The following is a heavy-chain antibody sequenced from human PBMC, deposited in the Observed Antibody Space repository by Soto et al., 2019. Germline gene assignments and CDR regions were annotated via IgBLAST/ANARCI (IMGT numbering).Heavy chain of an antibody. V-gene: IGHV4-59*08. CDR1: GGSISGYY. Sequence: QVQLQESGPGLVKPSETLSLTCTVSGGSISGYYWSWIRQPPGKGLQWIGYIYSSGSTNYNPSLKSRLTISVDTSTNQFSLNLSSVTAADTAVYSCARQRRAFDYWGQGSLVTVSS. CDR2: IYSSGST. J-gene: IGHJ4*02. CDR3: ARQRRAFDY.